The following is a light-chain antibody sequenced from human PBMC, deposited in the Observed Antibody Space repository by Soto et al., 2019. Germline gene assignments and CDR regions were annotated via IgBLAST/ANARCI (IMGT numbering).Light chain of an antibody. CDR1: QSISTY. Sequence: DIQMTQSPSSLSASLWDRVTMPCRASQSISTYLNWYQHKPGKAPKVLIYAVSSLQSGVPSSFSGSGSGTDFTLTISSLQPEDFATYYCQQSYSTPQTFGGGTKVDIK. CDR3: QQSYSTPQT. J-gene: IGKJ4*01. CDR2: AVS. V-gene: IGKV1-39*01.